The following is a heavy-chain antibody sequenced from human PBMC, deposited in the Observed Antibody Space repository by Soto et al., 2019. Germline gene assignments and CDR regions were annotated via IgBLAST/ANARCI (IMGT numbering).Heavy chain of an antibody. D-gene: IGHD2-2*02. J-gene: IGHJ3*02. CDR1: GFTFSSYS. Sequence: EVQLVESGGGLVQPGGSLRLSCAASGFTFSSYSMNWVRQAPGKGLEWVSYISSSSSTIYYADSVKGRFTISRDNAKNSLYLQMNSLRDEDTAVYYCATRGREDLYGTDAFDIWGQGTMVTVSS. CDR3: ATRGREDLYGTDAFDI. CDR2: ISSSSSTI. V-gene: IGHV3-48*02.